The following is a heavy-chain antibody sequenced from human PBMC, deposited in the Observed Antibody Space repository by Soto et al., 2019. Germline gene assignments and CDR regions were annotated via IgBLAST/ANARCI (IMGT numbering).Heavy chain of an antibody. Sequence: QVQLVESGGGVVQPGRSLRLSCAASGFTFRSYGMHWVRQAPGKGLEWVAVISYDGSNKYYADSVKGRFTISRDNSKNTLYLQMNSLRAEDTAVYYCVKVQWDYYDSSGYYYGSGLDYWGQGTLVTVSS. J-gene: IGHJ4*02. CDR3: VKVQWDYYDSSGYYYGSGLDY. V-gene: IGHV3-30*18. D-gene: IGHD3-22*01. CDR2: ISYDGSNK. CDR1: GFTFRSYG.